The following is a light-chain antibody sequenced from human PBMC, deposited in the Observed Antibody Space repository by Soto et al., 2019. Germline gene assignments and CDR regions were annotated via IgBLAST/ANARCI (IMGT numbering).Light chain of an antibody. CDR1: ESIGSN. CDR3: QQYNDWLTWT. Sequence: EIVMTQSPATLSLSPGERATLSCRASESIGSNLVWYQQKPGQAPRLLIYGAATRATAIPARFSGSGFGTEFTLTISSLQSDDFAVYYCQQYNDWLTWTFGQGTKVEIK. J-gene: IGKJ1*01. V-gene: IGKV3-15*01. CDR2: GAA.